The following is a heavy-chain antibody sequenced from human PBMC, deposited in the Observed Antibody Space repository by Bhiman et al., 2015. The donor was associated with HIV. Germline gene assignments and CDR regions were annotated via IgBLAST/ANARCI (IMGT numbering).Heavy chain of an antibody. Sequence: EVQLVESGGGLVKPGGSLRLSCAASGFTFSTYTMNWVRQAPGKGLEWVSSISSSSSYIYYADSVKGRFTISRDNSKNTLYLQMSSLRVEDTAVYYCARDLRESNGWDFDLWGQGTLVTVSS. J-gene: IGHJ4*02. CDR3: ARDLRESNGWDFDL. V-gene: IGHV3-21*04. CDR2: ISSSSSYI. CDR1: GFTFSTYT. D-gene: IGHD6-19*01.